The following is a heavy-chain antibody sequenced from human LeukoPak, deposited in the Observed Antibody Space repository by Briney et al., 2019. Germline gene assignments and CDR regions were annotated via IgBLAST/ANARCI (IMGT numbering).Heavy chain of an antibody. J-gene: IGHJ4*02. Sequence: KYSPDSVNGPFTISRDNSKNTLYLQMNSLRAEDTAVYYCARDYYYDYVWGSYPRGTLFDYWGQGTLVTVSS. CDR2: K. D-gene: IGHD3-16*02. V-gene: IGHV3-30*01. CDR3: ARDYYYDYVWGSYPRGTLFDY.